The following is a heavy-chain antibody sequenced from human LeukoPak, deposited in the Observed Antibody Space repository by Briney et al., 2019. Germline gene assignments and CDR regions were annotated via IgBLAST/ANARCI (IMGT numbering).Heavy chain of an antibody. V-gene: IGHV1-2*02. CDR1: GYTFTGYY. CDR3: ARGRIAAAGTWFDY. CDR2: INPNSGGT. J-gene: IGHJ4*02. D-gene: IGHD6-13*01. Sequence: VASVKVSCKASGYTFTGYYMHWVRQAPGQGLEWKGWINPNSGGTNYAQKFQGRVTMTRDTSISTAYMELSRLRSDDTAVYYCARGRIAAAGTWFDYWGQGTLVTVSS.